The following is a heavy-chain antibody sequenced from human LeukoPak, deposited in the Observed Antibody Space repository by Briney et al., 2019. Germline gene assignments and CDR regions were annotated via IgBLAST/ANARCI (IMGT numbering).Heavy chain of an antibody. D-gene: IGHD3-10*01. CDR1: GLTFSSYG. CDR3: AKDSGVVAGHWYFDL. Sequence: GRSLRLSCEASGLTFSSYGMHWVRQAPGKGLEWVAVIWSDGSNKYYADSVKGRFAISRDNSKNTVWLQMNSLRAEDTAVYYCAKDSGVVAGHWYFDLWGRGTLVSVSS. V-gene: IGHV3-33*06. CDR2: IWSDGSNK. J-gene: IGHJ2*01.